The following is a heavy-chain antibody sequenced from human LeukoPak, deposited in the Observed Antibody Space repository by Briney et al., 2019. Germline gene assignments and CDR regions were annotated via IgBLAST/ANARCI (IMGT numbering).Heavy chain of an antibody. Sequence: PGGSLRLSCAASGFTVSSNYMSWVRQAPGKGLEWVSVIYSGGSTYYADSMKGRFTISRDNSKNTLYLQMNSLRAEDTAVYYCAKDLDYGSGSYYIGYWGQGTLVTVSS. CDR1: GFTVSSNY. CDR2: IYSGGST. V-gene: IGHV3-66*01. CDR3: AKDLDYGSGSYYIGY. J-gene: IGHJ4*02. D-gene: IGHD3-10*01.